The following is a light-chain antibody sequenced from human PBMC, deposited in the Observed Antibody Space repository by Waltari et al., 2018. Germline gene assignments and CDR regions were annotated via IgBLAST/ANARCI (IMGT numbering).Light chain of an antibody. V-gene: IGKV1-39*01. CDR3: QQSYAALWT. CDR2: AAS. Sequence: DIHMTHSPSSLSASVGDRVTITCRASPTISSYLNWYQKKPGTAPKLLIYAASSLQSGVPSRFSGSGSGTDFTLTISSLQPGDFATYYCQQSYAALWTFGHGTKVEI. J-gene: IGKJ1*01. CDR1: PTISSY.